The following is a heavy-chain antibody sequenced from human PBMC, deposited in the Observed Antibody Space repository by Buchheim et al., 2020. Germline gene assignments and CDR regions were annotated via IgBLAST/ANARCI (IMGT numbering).Heavy chain of an antibody. CDR3: ASGGLSFGIVATIPWDSVLLDY. D-gene: IGHD5-12*01. CDR2: IIPIFGTA. J-gene: IGHJ4*02. Sequence: QVQLVQSGAEVKKPGSSVKVSCKASGGTFSSYAISWVRQAPGQGLEWMGGIIPIFGTANYAQKFQGRVTITADESTSTANMELSSLRSEDTAVYYCASGGLSFGIVATIPWDSVLLDYWGQGTL. CDR1: GGTFSSYA. V-gene: IGHV1-69*01.